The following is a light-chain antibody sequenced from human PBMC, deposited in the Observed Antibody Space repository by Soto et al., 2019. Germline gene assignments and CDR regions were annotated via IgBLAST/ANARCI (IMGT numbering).Light chain of an antibody. CDR2: DVS. CDR3: TSYASSSAYV. Sequence: QSVLTQPPSVSGSPGQSVAISCTGTSSAVGGYNRVSWYQQPPGKAPKLLIYDVSNRPSGGSTRFSGSKSGNTASLTISGLQAEDEADYYCTSYASSSAYVFGAGTKVTVL. CDR1: SSAVGGYNR. V-gene: IGLV2-18*02. J-gene: IGLJ1*01.